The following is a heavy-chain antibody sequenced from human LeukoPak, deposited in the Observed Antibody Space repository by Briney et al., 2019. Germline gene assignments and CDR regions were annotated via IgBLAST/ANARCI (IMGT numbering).Heavy chain of an antibody. CDR1: GGSIFSSNSY. D-gene: IGHD6-19*01. CDR2: IYYSGNT. J-gene: IGHJ4*02. Sequence: PSETLSLTCTVSGGSIFSSNSYWGWIRQPPGKGLEWIGSIYYSGNTYYNASLKSRVTISVDTSKNQFSLKLSSVAAADTAVYYCARARRQWLVGANIRGDNPPYYYGYWGQGTLVTVSS. V-gene: IGHV4-39*07. CDR3: ARARRQWLVGANIRGDNPPYYYGY.